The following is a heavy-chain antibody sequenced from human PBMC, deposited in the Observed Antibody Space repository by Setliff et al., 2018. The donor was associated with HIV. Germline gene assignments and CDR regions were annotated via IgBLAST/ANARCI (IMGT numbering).Heavy chain of an antibody. J-gene: IGHJ3*02. Sequence: ASVKVSCKASGGTFNSDDINWVRQATGQGLEWMGWMNPNSGNTGYAQKFQGRVTMTGNTSISTAYMELSSLRSEDTAAYYCARGGGGYYYVGAVDIWGQGTVVTVSS. V-gene: IGHV1-8*02. CDR1: GGTFNSDD. CDR2: MNPNSGNT. D-gene: IGHD3-22*01. CDR3: ARGGGGYYYVGAVDI.